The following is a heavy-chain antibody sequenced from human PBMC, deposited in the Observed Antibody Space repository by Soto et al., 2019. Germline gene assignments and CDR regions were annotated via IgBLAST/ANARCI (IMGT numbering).Heavy chain of an antibody. V-gene: IGHV2-26*01. D-gene: IGHD6-19*01. Sequence: QVTLKESGPVLVKPTETLTLTCTVSGFSLSNARMGVSWIRQPPGKALEWLAHIFSNDEKSYSTSLKSRLTISKDTSKSQVVLTRTNMDPVDTATYYCARIPLAGPYDYYFDYWGQGTLGTVSS. CDR3: ARIPLAGPYDYYFDY. CDR1: GFSLSNARMG. J-gene: IGHJ4*02. CDR2: IFSNDEK.